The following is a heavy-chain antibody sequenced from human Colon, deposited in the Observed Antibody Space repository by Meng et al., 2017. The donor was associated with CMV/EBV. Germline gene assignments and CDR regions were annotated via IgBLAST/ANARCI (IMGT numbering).Heavy chain of an antibody. CDR2: IYHSGTT. CDR3: AKIPLGYSLSPLVGLDP. V-gene: IGHV4-4*02. D-gene: IGHD5-18*01. J-gene: IGHJ5*02. CDR1: GVSISRDNW. Sequence: GRLHGSSPGLVKPSGPPSLIWSVPGVSISRDNWWTWVRQPPGKGLEWIGEIYHSGTTNYNPSLKSRVTISVDKSKNQVSLNLSSVTAADTAVYFCAKIPLGYSLSPLVGLDPWGQGTLVTVSS.